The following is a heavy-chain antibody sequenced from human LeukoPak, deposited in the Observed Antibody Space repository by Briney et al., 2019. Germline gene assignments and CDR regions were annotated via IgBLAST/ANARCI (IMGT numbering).Heavy chain of an antibody. CDR1: GFTFSDYY. J-gene: IGHJ4*02. Sequence: PGGSLRLSCEASGFTFSDYYMSWIRQAPGKGLEWVAVIWYDGSIKYYADSVKGRFTISRDNSKNTLYLQMNSLRAEDTALYYCASAAGPFDNWGQGTLVTVSS. D-gene: IGHD6-19*01. V-gene: IGHV3-33*08. CDR2: IWYDGSIK. CDR3: ASAAGPFDN.